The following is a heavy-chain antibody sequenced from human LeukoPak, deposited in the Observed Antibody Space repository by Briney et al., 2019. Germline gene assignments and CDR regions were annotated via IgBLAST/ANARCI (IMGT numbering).Heavy chain of an antibody. V-gene: IGHV3-23*01. Sequence: PGGSLRLSCAASGFTFSSYAMSWVRQAPGKGLEWVSAISGSGGSTYYADSVKGRFTISRDNSKNTLYLQMNSLRAEDTAVYYCAKDSTPDSIVGTRVDYFDYWGQGTLVTVSS. J-gene: IGHJ4*02. CDR2: ISGSGGST. CDR3: AKDSTPDSIVGTRVDYFDY. D-gene: IGHD1-26*01. CDR1: GFTFSSYA.